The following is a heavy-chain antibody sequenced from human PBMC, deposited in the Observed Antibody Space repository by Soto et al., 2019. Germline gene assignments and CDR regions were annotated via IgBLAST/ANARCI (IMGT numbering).Heavy chain of an antibody. J-gene: IGHJ4*02. D-gene: IGHD2-21*02. Sequence: ASVKVSCKASGYTFTSYGISWVRQAPGQGLEWMGWINPYDDNTKYAQMFHGRVTITIDTSASTAYMELSSLRSEDTAVYYCARSIVVVTALDYWGQGTLVTVSS. CDR1: GYTFTSYG. CDR2: INPYDDNT. V-gene: IGHV1-18*01. CDR3: ARSIVVVTALDY.